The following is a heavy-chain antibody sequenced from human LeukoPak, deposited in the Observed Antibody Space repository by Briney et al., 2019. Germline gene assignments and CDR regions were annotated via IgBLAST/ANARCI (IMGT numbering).Heavy chain of an antibody. J-gene: IGHJ4*02. CDR3: ARDILTRALDY. V-gene: IGHV3-30*04. CDR2: ISYDGSNK. D-gene: IGHD3-9*01. Sequence: GGSLRLSCAASGFTFSSYAMHWVRQAPGNGLEWGAVISYDGSNKYYADSVKGRFTISRDNSKNTLYLQMNSLRAEDTAVYYCARDILTRALDYWGQGTLVTVSS. CDR1: GFTFSSYA.